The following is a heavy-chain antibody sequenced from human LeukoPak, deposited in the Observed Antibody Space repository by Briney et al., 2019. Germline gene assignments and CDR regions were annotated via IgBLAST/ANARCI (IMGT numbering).Heavy chain of an antibody. CDR1: GFTFSSYS. J-gene: IGHJ6*02. D-gene: IGHD3-3*01. CDR3: ARDRKTRPRITIFGVAPYSMDV. V-gene: IGHV3-48*01. CDR2: ISSSSSTI. Sequence: GGSLTLSCAASGFTFSSYSMNWVRQAPGKGLEWVSYISSSSSTIYYADSVKGRSTISRDNAKNSLYLQMNSLRAEDTAVYYCARDRKTRPRITIFGVAPYSMDVWGQGTTVTVSS.